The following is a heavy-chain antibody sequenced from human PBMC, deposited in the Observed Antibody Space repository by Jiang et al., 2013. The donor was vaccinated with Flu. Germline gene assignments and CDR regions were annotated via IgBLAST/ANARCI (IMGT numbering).Heavy chain of an antibody. CDR3: YGSGSYSTAQGTMDV. D-gene: IGHD3-10*01. J-gene: IGHJ6*02. CDR1: GGSISSSSYY. CDR2: IYYSGST. V-gene: IGHV4-39*01. Sequence: SGPGLVKPSETLSLTCTVSGGSISSSSYYWGWIRQPPGKGLEWIGSIYYSGSTYYNPSLKSRVTISVDTSKNQFSLKLSSVTAADTAVYYCYGSGSYSTAQGTMDVWGQGTTVTVSS.